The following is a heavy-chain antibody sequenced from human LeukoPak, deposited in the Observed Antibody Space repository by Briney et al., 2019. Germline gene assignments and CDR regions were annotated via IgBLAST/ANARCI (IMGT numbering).Heavy chain of an antibody. J-gene: IGHJ6*02. D-gene: IGHD2-8*01. CDR1: GYTFTSYD. Sequence: ASVKVSCKASGYTFTSYDINWVRQASGQGLEWMGWMNPNSGNTGYAQKFQGRDTMNRNTSISTAYMELSSLRSEDTAVYYCARAMVYYYYYGMDVWGQGTTVTVSS. CDR2: MNPNSGNT. V-gene: IGHV1-8*01. CDR3: ARAMVYYYYYGMDV.